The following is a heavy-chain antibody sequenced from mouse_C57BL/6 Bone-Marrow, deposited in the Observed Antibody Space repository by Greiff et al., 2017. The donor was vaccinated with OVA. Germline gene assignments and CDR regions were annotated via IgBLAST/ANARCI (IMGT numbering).Heavy chain of an antibody. D-gene: IGHD2-5*01. CDR2: IHPNSGST. Sequence: QVQLQQPGAELVKPGASVKLSCKASGYTFTSYWMHWVKQRPGQGLEWIGMIHPNSGSTNYNEKFKSKATLTVDKSSSTAYMQLSSLTSEDSAVYYCASPYSNDYAMDYWGQGTSVTVSA. V-gene: IGHV1-64*01. CDR1: GYTFTSYW. J-gene: IGHJ4*01. CDR3: ASPYSNDYAMDY.